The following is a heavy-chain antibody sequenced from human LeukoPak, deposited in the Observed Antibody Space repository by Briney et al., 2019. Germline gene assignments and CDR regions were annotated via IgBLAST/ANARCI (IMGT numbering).Heavy chain of an antibody. CDR1: GDTFSSYS. CDR2: INTNTGNP. D-gene: IGHD5-18*01. J-gene: IGHJ5*02. Sequence: GASVKVSCKASGDTFSSYSMNWVRQAPGQGLEWWGWINTNTGNPTYAQGFTGRFVFSLDTSVNTAYPQISSLKAEDTAVYYCARVGYSYGFFRGYVSGWTYEPENWFDPWGQGTLVTVSS. V-gene: IGHV7-4-1*02. CDR3: ARVGYSYGFFRGYVSGWTYEPENWFDP.